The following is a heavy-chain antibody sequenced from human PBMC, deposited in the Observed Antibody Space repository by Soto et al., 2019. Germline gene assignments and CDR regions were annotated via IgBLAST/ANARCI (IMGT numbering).Heavy chain of an antibody. Sequence: ASVKVSCKASGYTLTSYGISWVRQAPGQGLEWMGWISAYNGNTNYAQKPQGRVTMTTDTSTSTAYMELRSLRSDDTAVYYCARDKGFTMIVVVSPGPFDYWGQGTLVTVSS. CDR3: ARDKGFTMIVVVSPGPFDY. J-gene: IGHJ4*02. D-gene: IGHD3-22*01. CDR2: ISAYNGNT. CDR1: GYTLTSYG. V-gene: IGHV1-18*01.